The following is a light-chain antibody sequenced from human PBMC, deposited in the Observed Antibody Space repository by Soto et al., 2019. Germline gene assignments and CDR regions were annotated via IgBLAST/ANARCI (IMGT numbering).Light chain of an antibody. J-gene: IGKJ1*01. CDR1: QSVLYSSNNKNY. CDR3: QQYYSTPPT. V-gene: IGKV4-1*01. CDR2: WAS. Sequence: DIVMTQSPDSLAVSLGERATINCKSSQSVLYSSNNKNYLAWYQQKPGQPPKLLIYWASTRESGVPDRFSGSGSRTDFTLTISNLQAEDVAVYYCQQYYSTPPTFGQGTKVEIK.